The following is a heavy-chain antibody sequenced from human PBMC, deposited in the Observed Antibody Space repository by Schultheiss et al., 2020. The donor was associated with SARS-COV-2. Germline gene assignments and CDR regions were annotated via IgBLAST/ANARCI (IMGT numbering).Heavy chain of an antibody. V-gene: IGHV3-53*01. CDR1: GFTFDDYA. CDR3: ARGYSSDF. J-gene: IGHJ4*02. CDR2: IYSGGST. D-gene: IGHD6-13*01. Sequence: GGSLRLSCAASGFTFDDYAMHWVRQAPGKGLEWVSVIYSGGSTYYADSVKGRFTISRDNSKNTLYLQMNSLRAEDTAVYYCARGYSSDFWGQGTLVTVSS.